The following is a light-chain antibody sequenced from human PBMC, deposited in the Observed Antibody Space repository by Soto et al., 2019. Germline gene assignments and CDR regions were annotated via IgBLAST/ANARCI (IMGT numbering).Light chain of an antibody. CDR1: SSNIGAGYD. CDR3: QSYDSGPHVV. CDR2: GNS. Sequence: QSVLTQPPSVSGAPGQRVTISCTGSSSNIGAGYDVHWYQQLPGTAPKLLIYGNSNRPSGVPDRFSGSKSGTSASLAITGLQAEDEADYYCQSYDSGPHVVFGVGTKLTVL. V-gene: IGLV1-40*01. J-gene: IGLJ2*01.